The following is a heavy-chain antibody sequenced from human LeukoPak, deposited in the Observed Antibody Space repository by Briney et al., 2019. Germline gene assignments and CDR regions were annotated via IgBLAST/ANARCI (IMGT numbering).Heavy chain of an antibody. V-gene: IGHV5-51*01. CDR1: GYSFTSYW. CDR3: ARLGAYCGGDCYTHFDY. D-gene: IGHD2-21*02. Sequence: GESLKISCKGSGYSFTSYWIGWVRQMPGKGLEWMGIIYPGDSDTRYSPSFQGQVTISADKSISTAYLQWSSLKASDTAMYYCARLGAYCGGDCYTHFDYWGQGTLVTVSS. CDR2: IYPGDSDT. J-gene: IGHJ4*02.